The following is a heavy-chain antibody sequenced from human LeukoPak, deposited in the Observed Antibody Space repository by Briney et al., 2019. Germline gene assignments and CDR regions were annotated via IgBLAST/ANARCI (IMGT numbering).Heavy chain of an antibody. CDR3: AXXXXXXXXXXXXNWFDP. CDR1: XTXXGXX. Sequence: XTXXGXXMXWVRQAPGQGVEXXGWINPNSGGTNYXQKFQGRVTMTRDKSXXTAYMELSRLRADDKAVYYCAXXXXXXXXXXXXNWFDPWGQGTLVTVSS. CDR2: INPNSGGT. J-gene: IGHJ5*02. V-gene: IGHV1-2*02.